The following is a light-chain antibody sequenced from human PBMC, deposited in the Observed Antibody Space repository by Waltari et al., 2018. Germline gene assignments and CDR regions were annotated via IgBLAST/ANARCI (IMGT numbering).Light chain of an antibody. J-gene: IGKJ5*01. CDR2: AES. CDR3: QQYYSTLSIT. CDR1: QGMSNS. Sequence: DIQMTQSPSSLSESVGDRVTITCRASQGMSNSLAWYQQKPVKAPTLLLYAESRLESGVPSTFSGSGARTDYTLTISSLQPEDCATDYCQQYYSTLSITVGQVTRLEIK. V-gene: IGKV1-NL1*01.